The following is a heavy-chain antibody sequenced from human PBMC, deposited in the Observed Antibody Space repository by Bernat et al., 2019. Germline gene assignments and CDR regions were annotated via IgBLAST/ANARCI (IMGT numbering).Heavy chain of an antibody. Sequence: EVQLLESGGGLVQPGGSLRLSCAASEFTFSSYAMSWVRQAPGKGLEWVSAISGSGGSTYYADSVKGRFTISRDNSKNTLYLQMNSLRAEDTAVYYCAKVGDYYYYYYGMDVWGQGTTVTVSS. D-gene: IGHD3-10*01. CDR3: AKVGDYYYYYYGMDV. V-gene: IGHV3-23*01. CDR1: EFTFSSYA. CDR2: ISGSGGST. J-gene: IGHJ6*02.